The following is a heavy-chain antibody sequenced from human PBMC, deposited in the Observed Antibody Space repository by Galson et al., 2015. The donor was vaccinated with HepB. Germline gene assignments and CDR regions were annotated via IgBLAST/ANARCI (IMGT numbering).Heavy chain of an antibody. D-gene: IGHD2-15*01. CDR3: AKDSDGGDIVVLGDYYYGMDV. Sequence: SLRLSCAASGFTFDDCAMHWVRQAPGKGLEWVSGISWNSGSIGYADSVKGRFTISRDNAKNSLYLQMNSLRAEDTALYYCAKDSDGGDIVVLGDYYYGMDVWGQGTTVTVSS. J-gene: IGHJ6*02. CDR2: ISWNSGSI. CDR1: GFTFDDCA. V-gene: IGHV3-9*01.